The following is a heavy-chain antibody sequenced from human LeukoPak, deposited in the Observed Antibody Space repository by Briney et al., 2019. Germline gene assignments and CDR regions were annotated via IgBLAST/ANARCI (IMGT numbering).Heavy chain of an antibody. V-gene: IGHV3-23*01. D-gene: IGHD6-6*01. Sequence: LPGGSLRLSCAASGFTFSSYAMSWVRQAPGKGLEWVSAISGSGGSTYYADSVKGRFTISRDNSKNTLYLQMNSLRAEDTAVYYCAKDSPRRIAARRGDFDYWGQGTLVTVSS. CDR2: ISGSGGST. CDR3: AKDSPRRIAARRGDFDY. CDR1: GFTFSSYA. J-gene: IGHJ4*02.